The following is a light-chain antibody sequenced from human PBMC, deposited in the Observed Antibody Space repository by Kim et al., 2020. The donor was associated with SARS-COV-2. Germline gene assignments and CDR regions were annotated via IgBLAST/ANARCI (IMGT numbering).Light chain of an antibody. J-gene: IGLJ2*01. Sequence: QSVLTQPTSVSGAPGQRVTISCTGSSSNIGAHFAVHWYQRVPGTAPKLLIYDNNNRPSGVPDRFSGSKSVTSASLAITGLQAEDEADYYCQSFDNSLSAVLFGGGTHLTVL. CDR3: QSFDNSLSAVL. CDR1: SSNIGAHFA. V-gene: IGLV1-40*01. CDR2: DNN.